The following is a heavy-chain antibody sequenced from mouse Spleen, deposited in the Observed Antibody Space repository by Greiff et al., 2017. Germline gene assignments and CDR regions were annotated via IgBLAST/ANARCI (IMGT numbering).Heavy chain of an antibody. V-gene: IGHV5-6-2*01. D-gene: IGHD2-4*01. J-gene: IGHJ2*01. CDR3: ARHAHDYDGYYFDY. Sequence: EVKLVESGGGLVKPGGSLKLSCAASGFTFSSYAMSWVRQTPEKRLEWVAAINSNGGSTYYPDTVKDRFTISRDNAKNTLYLQMSSLRSEDTALYYCARHAHDYDGYYFDYWGQGTTLTVSS. CDR1: GFTFSSYA. CDR2: INSNGGST.